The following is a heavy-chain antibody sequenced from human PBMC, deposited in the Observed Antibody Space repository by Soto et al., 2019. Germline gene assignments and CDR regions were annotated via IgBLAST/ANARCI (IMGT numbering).Heavy chain of an antibody. Sequence: QVQLVESGGGVVQPGRSLRLSCAASGFTFSSYAMHWVRQAPGKGLEWVAVISYDGSNKYYADSVKGRFTISRDNSKNTLYLQMNSLRAEDTAVYYCARVHYDFWSGYLRPLAGYYYYYYGMDVWGQGTTVTVSS. D-gene: IGHD3-3*01. CDR3: ARVHYDFWSGYLRPLAGYYYYYYGMDV. V-gene: IGHV3-30-3*01. CDR1: GFTFSSYA. J-gene: IGHJ6*02. CDR2: ISYDGSNK.